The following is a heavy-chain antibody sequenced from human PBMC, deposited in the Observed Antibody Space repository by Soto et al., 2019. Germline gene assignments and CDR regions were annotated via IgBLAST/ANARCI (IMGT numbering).Heavy chain of an antibody. CDR3: AKGIAVAHDYYGTDV. V-gene: IGHV3-23*01. CDR2: ISGGSGSI. CDR1: GFTFSSYA. J-gene: IGHJ6*02. Sequence: GGSLRLSCAASGFTFSSYAMIWIRQAPGKGLEWVSDISGGSGSIYYADSVKGRFTISRDNSKNTLYLQMNSLRVDDTAVYYCAKGIAVAHDYYGTDVWGQGTTVTVSS. D-gene: IGHD6-19*01.